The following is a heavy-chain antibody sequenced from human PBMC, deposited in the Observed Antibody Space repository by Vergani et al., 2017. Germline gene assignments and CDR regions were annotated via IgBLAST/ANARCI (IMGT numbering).Heavy chain of an antibody. CDR1: GFTFSSYA. J-gene: IGHJ6*02. V-gene: IGHV3-30-3*01. D-gene: IGHD7-27*01. CDR3: AIPERKSGDLRDYYYGMDV. Sequence: QVQLVESGGGVVQPGRSLRLSCAASGFTFSSYAMHWVRQAPGKGLEWVAVISYDGSNKYYADSVKGRFTISRDNSKNTLYLQMNSLRAEDTAVYYCAIPERKSGDLRDYYYGMDVWGQGTTVTVSS. CDR2: ISYDGSNK.